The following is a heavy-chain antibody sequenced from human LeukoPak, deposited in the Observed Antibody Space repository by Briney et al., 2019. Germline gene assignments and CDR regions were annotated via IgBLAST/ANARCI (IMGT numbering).Heavy chain of an antibody. CDR3: VKDLSGTYSFDY. V-gene: IGHV3-64D*06. CDR1: GFTFRSHV. Sequence: PGGSLRLSCSASGFTFRSHVMHWVRQAPGKGLEYVSFITENGRSTSHADSVKGRFSISRDNSKNTLYLQMSSLRAEDTVVYYCVKDLSGTYSFDYWGQGTLVTVSS. J-gene: IGHJ4*02. CDR2: ITENGRST. D-gene: IGHD1-26*01.